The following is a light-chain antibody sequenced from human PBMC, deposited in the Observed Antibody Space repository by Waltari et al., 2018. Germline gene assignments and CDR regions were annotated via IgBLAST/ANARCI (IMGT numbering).Light chain of an antibody. CDR3: QQYGSSPYT. CDR1: QSVSSPY. V-gene: IGKV3-20*01. Sequence: EIVLTQSPGTLSLSPGESATLSCRASQSVSSPYLAWYQQTSGQAPRLLIYAASRRAPGIPHRFAGSGSGTDFTLIISRLEPEDFAVYYCQQYGSSPYTFGQGTRLDI. J-gene: IGKJ2*01. CDR2: AAS.